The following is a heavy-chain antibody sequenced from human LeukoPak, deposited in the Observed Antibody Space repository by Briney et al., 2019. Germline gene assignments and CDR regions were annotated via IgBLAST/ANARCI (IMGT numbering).Heavy chain of an antibody. D-gene: IGHD2-2*01. V-gene: IGHV1-24*01. Sequence: GASVNVSCTFAAYTLTELSIDWVRRAPGKGLEWMGGFDPEAGETIYAQKFQGRVTMTEDTSTDTAYMQLSSLRSEDTAVYYCATDSPPLPGVVVPAAMWHWGQGTLVTVSS. CDR2: FDPEAGET. CDR1: AYTLTELS. J-gene: IGHJ4*02. CDR3: ATDSPPLPGVVVPAAMWH.